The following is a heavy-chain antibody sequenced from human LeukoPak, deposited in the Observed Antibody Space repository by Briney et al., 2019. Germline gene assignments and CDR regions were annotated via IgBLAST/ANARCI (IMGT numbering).Heavy chain of an antibody. J-gene: IGHJ4*02. CDR1: GGSISSYY. V-gene: IGHV4-4*09. D-gene: IGHD3-22*01. CDR3: ARRSPEYDSSGYYQGWFFGY. CDR2: IYTSGST. Sequence: SETLSLTCTASGGSISSYYWSWIRQPPGKGLEWIGYIYTSGSTTYNPSLERGVTITVETSKNQFSLMLISVIAADTAVYYCARRSPEYDSSGYYQGWFFGYWGQGTLVTVCS.